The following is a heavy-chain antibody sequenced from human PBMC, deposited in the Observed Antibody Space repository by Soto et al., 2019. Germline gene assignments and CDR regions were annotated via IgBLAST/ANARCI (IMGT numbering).Heavy chain of an antibody. J-gene: IGHJ4*02. CDR1: GFTFSNYA. V-gene: IGHV3-23*01. Sequence: GGSLRLSCAASGFTFSNYAMNWVRQAPGKGLEGVSGISVVWVSVISVIVVKIYSADSVKGRFTMSRDNSKDTVYLEMNSLRAEDTVVYYCTKSRSAMIYYFDFWGLGALVTVSS. CDR2: ISVVWVSVISVIVVKI. D-gene: IGHD3-22*01. CDR3: TKSRSAMIYYFDF.